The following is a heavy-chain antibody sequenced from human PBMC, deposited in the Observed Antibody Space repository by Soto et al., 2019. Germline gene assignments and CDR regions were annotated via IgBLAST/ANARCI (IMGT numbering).Heavy chain of an antibody. CDR1: GFTFSSYG. CDR2: IWYDGSNK. CDR3: ARGIQRAKGDYGMDV. D-gene: IGHD5-18*01. J-gene: IGHJ6*02. Sequence: QVQLVESGGGVVQPGRSLRLSCAASGFTFSSYGMHWVRQAPGKGLEWVAVIWYDGSNKYYADSVKGRFTISRDNSKNTLDLQMNSLRAEDTAVYYCARGIQRAKGDYGMDVWGQGTTVTVSS. V-gene: IGHV3-33*01.